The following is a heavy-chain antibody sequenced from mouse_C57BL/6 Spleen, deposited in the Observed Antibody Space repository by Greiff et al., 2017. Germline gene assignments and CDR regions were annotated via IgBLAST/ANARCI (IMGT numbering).Heavy chain of an antibody. Sequence: QVQLQQSGAELARPGASVKLSCKASGYTFTSYGISWVKQRTGQGLEWIGEIYPSSGNTYYNEKFKGQATLTADKSSSTAYMELRSLTSEDSAVYFSAREGLGRFAYWGQGTLVTVSA. CDR1: GYTFTSYG. D-gene: IGHD4-1*01. J-gene: IGHJ3*01. CDR3: AREGLGRFAY. V-gene: IGHV1-81*01. CDR2: IYPSSGNT.